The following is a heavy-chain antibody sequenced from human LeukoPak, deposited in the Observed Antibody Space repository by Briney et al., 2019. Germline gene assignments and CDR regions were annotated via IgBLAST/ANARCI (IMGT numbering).Heavy chain of an antibody. J-gene: IGHJ4*02. CDR3: ARVCGPGY. V-gene: IGHV3-21*01. D-gene: IGHD1-1*01. CDR2: ISSSSSYI. Sequence: PGGSLRLSCAASGFTFSSYAMSWVRQAPGKGLELVSSISSSSSYIYYADSVKGRFTISRDNAKNSLYLQMNSLRAEDTAVCYCARVCGPGYWGQGTLVTVSS. CDR1: GFTFSSYA.